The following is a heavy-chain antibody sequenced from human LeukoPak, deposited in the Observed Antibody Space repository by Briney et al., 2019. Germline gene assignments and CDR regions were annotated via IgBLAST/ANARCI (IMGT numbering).Heavy chain of an antibody. Sequence: PWGSLRLSCAASGFTVSSNYMSWVRQAPGKGLEWVSVIYSGGSTYYADSVKGRFTISRDNSKNTLYLQMNSLRAEDTAVYYCAKSGGESYYYDSSGYYFDYWGQGTLVTVSS. J-gene: IGHJ4*02. D-gene: IGHD3-22*01. CDR3: AKSGGESYYYDSSGYYFDY. CDR1: GFTVSSNY. V-gene: IGHV3-53*01. CDR2: IYSGGST.